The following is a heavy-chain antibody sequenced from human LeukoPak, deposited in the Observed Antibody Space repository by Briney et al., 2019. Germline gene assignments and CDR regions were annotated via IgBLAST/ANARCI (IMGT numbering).Heavy chain of an antibody. CDR1: GFTFSSYW. D-gene: IGHD6-13*01. J-gene: IGHJ4*02. CDR3: ATIDSSSWYYFDY. Sequence: GGSLRLSCAASGFTFSSYWMSWVRQAPGKGLEWVANIKRDGSEKYYVDSVKGRFTISRDNAKNSLYLQMNSLRAEDTAVYYCATIDSSSWYYFDYWGQGTLVTVSS. CDR2: IKRDGSEK. V-gene: IGHV3-7*01.